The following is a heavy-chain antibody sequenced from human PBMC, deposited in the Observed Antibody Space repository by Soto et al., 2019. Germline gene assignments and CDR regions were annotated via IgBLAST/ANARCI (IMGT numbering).Heavy chain of an antibody. D-gene: IGHD3-10*01. CDR1: GGSISSGGYS. J-gene: IGHJ6*02. CDR3: ARGGKGSLWFGEPLNYYYYYGTDV. Sequence: SETLSLTCAVSGGSISSGGYSWSWIRQPPGKGLEWIGYIYHSGSTYYNPSLKSRVTISVDRSKNQFSLKLSSVTAADTAVYYCARGGKGSLWFGEPLNYYYYYGTDVWGQGTTVTVSS. CDR2: IYHSGST. V-gene: IGHV4-30-2*01.